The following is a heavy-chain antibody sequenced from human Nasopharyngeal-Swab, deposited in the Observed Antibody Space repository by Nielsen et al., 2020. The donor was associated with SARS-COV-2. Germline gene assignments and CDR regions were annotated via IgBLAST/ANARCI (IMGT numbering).Heavy chain of an antibody. V-gene: IGHV3-21*01. CDR2: ISSSSSYI. CDR1: GFTFSSYS. Sequence: GESLKISCEASGFTFSSYSMNWVRQAPGKGLEWVSSISSSSSYIYYADSVKGRFTISRDNAKNSLYLQMNSLRAEDTAVYYCARYIIAARPLYYYYGMDVWGQGTTVTVSS. CDR3: ARYIIAARPLYYYYGMDV. D-gene: IGHD6-6*01. J-gene: IGHJ6*02.